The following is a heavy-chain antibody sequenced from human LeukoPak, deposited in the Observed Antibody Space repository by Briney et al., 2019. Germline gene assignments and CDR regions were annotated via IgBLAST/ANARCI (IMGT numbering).Heavy chain of an antibody. CDR3: ARHNYYDSSGYVDY. J-gene: IGHJ4*02. Sequence: GGSLRLSCAASGFTFSDYYMSWIRQAPGKGLEWVSYISSSGSTIYYADSVKGRFTISRDNAMNSLYLQMNSLRAEDTAVYYCARHNYYDSSGYVDYWGQGTLVTVSS. CDR1: GFTFSDYY. D-gene: IGHD3-22*01. CDR2: ISSSGSTI. V-gene: IGHV3-11*01.